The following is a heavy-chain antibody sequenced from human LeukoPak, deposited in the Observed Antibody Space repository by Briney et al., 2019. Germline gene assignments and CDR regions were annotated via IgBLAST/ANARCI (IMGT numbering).Heavy chain of an antibody. V-gene: IGHV4-4*07. CDR1: GGSISSYY. J-gene: IGHJ4*02. Sequence: SETLSLTCTVSGGSISSYYWSWIRQPAGKGLEWIGRIYTSGSTNYNPSLKSRVTMSVDTSENQFFLKLSSVTAADTAVYYCARGGSSGWYLYFDYWGQGTLVTVSS. D-gene: IGHD6-19*01. CDR3: ARGGSSGWYLYFDY. CDR2: IYTSGST.